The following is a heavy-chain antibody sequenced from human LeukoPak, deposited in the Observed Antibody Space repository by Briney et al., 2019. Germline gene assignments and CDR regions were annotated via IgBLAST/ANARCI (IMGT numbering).Heavy chain of an antibody. Sequence: NASETLSLTCTVSGGSISSYYWSWIRQPPGKGLEWIGYIYYSGSTNYNPSLKSRVTISVDTSKKQFSLKLSSVTAADTAVYYCARTQEDGYSDYWGQGTLVTVSS. V-gene: IGHV4-59*08. J-gene: IGHJ4*02. CDR3: ARTQEDGYSDY. CDR2: IYYSGST. CDR1: GGSISSYY.